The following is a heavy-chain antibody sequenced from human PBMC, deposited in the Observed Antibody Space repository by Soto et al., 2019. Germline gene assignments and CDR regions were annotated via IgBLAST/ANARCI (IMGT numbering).Heavy chain of an antibody. Sequence: LSLTCNVSGGSISNYYWSWIRLAPGKGLEWVSSISKSGTIIAQAEPVKGRFTISRDNAKNSVYLDVSSLRTEDTALYYCARDGASYNTEWYNNYGMDAWGQGTTVTVSS. D-gene: IGHD1-1*01. CDR3: ARDGASYNTEWYNNYGMDA. J-gene: IGHJ6*02. CDR2: ISKSGTII. V-gene: IGHV3-11*04. CDR1: GGSISNYY.